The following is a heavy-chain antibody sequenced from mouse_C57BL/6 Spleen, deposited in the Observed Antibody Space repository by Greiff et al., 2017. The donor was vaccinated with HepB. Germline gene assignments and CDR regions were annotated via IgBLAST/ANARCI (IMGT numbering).Heavy chain of an antibody. D-gene: IGHD2-3*01. CDR3: ARPSDGYYAMDY. Sequence: EVKLMESGGGLVKPGGSLKLSCAASGFTFSDYGMHWVRQAPEKGLEWVAYISSGSSTIYYADTVKGRFTISRDNAKNTLFLQMTSLRSEDTAMYYCARPSDGYYAMDYWGQGTSVTVSS. J-gene: IGHJ4*01. CDR2: ISSGSSTI. V-gene: IGHV5-17*01. CDR1: GFTFSDYG.